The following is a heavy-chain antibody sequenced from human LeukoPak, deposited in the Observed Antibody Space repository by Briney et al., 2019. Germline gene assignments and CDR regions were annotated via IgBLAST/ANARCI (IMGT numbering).Heavy chain of an antibody. V-gene: IGHV1-18*01. CDR3: ARSGSGWTDFYFDY. J-gene: IGHJ4*02. Sequence: ASVKVSCKASGYTFTSYGISWVRQAPGQGLEWMGWISAYNGNTNYAQKLQGRVTMTTDTSTSTAHMELRSLRSDDTAVYYCARSGSGWTDFYFDYWGQGTLVTVSS. CDR1: GYTFTSYG. CDR2: ISAYNGNT. D-gene: IGHD6-25*01.